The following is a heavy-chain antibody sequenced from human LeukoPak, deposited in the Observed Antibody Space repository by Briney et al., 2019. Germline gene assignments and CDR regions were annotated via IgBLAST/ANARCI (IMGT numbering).Heavy chain of an antibody. CDR3: ARPWLYGDAPDDAFDI. D-gene: IGHD4/OR15-4a*01. CDR1: GYTFTSYG. J-gene: IGHJ3*02. CDR2: ISAYNGNT. Sequence: VASVKVSCKASGYTFTSYGISWVRQAPGQGLEWMGWISAYNGNTNYTKKIQGRVTMTTDTSTSTAYRELRSLRSDDTAVYYCARPWLYGDAPDDAFDIWGQGTMVTASS. V-gene: IGHV1-18*01.